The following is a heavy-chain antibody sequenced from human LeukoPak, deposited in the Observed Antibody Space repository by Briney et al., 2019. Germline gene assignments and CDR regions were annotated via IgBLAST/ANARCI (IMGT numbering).Heavy chain of an antibody. CDR2: IYPGDSDPDT. J-gene: IGHJ4*02. CDR1: EYTFTSYY. Sequence: GESLKISCKGSEYTFTSYYIGWVRQMPGKGLEWMGIIYPGDSDPDTRYSPSFQGQVTISADTSISTAYLQWSSLKASDTAMYYCARPPYYYDSSGYYLEYYFDYWGQGTLVTVSS. V-gene: IGHV5-51*01. CDR3: ARPPYYYDSSGYYLEYYFDY. D-gene: IGHD3-22*01.